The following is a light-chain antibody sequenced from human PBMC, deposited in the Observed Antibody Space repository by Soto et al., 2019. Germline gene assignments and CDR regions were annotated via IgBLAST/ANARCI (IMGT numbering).Light chain of an antibody. Sequence: IVLTQSLATLSLSRGERATLYCRFRQRLSSYLGWSQQKPGQAPRRLMYDPSNRATGIPARVSGRGSGTHFTLTITSLEPEDFEVYYSQQYGSSPWTFGQGTKVDIK. CDR1: QRLSSY. J-gene: IGKJ1*01. V-gene: IGKV3-11*01. CDR2: DPS. CDR3: QQYGSSPWT.